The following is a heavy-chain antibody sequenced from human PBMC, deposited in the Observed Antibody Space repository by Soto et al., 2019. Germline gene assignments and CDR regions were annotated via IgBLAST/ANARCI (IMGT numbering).Heavy chain of an antibody. CDR2: IYAGGST. V-gene: IGHV3-66*01. J-gene: IGHJ5*02. D-gene: IGHD2-2*01. CDR1: GFTVSTNY. CDR3: AREYCSSTSCLNWFDP. Sequence: GGSLRLSCAASGFTVSTNYMSWVRQAPGKGLEWVSVIYAGGSTHYADSVEGRFTISRDNSNNMLFLQMNSLRVEDTAVYYCAREYCSSTSCLNWFDPWGQGTLVTVSS.